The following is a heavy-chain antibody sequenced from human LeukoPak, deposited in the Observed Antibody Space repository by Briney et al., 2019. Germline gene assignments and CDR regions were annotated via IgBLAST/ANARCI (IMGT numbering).Heavy chain of an antibody. J-gene: IGHJ6*03. Sequence: SETLSLTCTVSGGSISSYYWSWIRQPTGKGLEWIGYIYTSGSTNYNPSLKSRVTISVDTSKNQFSLKLSSVTAADTAVYYCARQAPSPYYYYYMDVWGKGTTVTVSS. V-gene: IGHV4-4*09. CDR2: IYTSGST. CDR3: ARQAPSPYYYYYMDV. CDR1: GGSISSYY. D-gene: IGHD2-2*01.